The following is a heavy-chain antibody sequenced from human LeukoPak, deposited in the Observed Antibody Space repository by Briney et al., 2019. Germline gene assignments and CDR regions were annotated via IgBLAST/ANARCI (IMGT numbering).Heavy chain of an antibody. CDR1: GFTFSDYY. D-gene: IGHD6-19*01. J-gene: IGHJ4*02. V-gene: IGHV3-11*04. Sequence: GGSLRLSCAASGFTFSDYYMSWIRQAPGKGLEGVSYISSSGSAIYYADSVKGRFTISRDNAKNSLYLQMNSLRVEDTAVFYCARGGIVVPDPYYWGQGTLVTVSS. CDR3: ARGGIVVPDPYY. CDR2: ISSSGSAI.